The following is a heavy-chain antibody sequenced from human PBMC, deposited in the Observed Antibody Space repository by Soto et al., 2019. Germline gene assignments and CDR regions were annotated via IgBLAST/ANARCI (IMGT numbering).Heavy chain of an antibody. Sequence: GGSLRLSCAASGFTFSSYGMHWVRQAPGKGLEWVAVIWYDGSNKYYADSVKGRFTISRDNSKNTLYLQMNSLRAEDTAVYYCARVGDSGYDFWGYFDYWGQGTLVTVSS. V-gene: IGHV3-33*01. D-gene: IGHD5-12*01. J-gene: IGHJ4*02. CDR3: ARVGDSGYDFWGYFDY. CDR1: GFTFSSYG. CDR2: IWYDGSNK.